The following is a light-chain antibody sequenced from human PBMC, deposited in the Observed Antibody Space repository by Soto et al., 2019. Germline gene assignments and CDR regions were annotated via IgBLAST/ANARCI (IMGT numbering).Light chain of an antibody. Sequence: IQLTHTSATGSASVVDRVPMTCRASQSISSWLAWYQQKPGKAPKLLIYDASSLESGVPSRFSGSGSGTEFTLTISSLQPDDFATYYCQQYNSYPWTFGQGTKVDIK. CDR3: QQYNSYPWT. CDR2: DAS. V-gene: IGKV1-5*01. CDR1: QSISSW. J-gene: IGKJ1*01.